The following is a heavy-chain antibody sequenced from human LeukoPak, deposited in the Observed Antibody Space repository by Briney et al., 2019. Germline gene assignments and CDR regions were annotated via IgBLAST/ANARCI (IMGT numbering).Heavy chain of an antibody. CDR3: ARGLWFGLYGMDV. J-gene: IGHJ6*02. CDR2: ISSNGGST. Sequence: PGGSQRLSCAASGFTFSSYAMHWVRQAPGKGLEYVSAISSNGGSTYYANSVKGRFTISRDNSKNTLYLQMGSLRAEDMAVYYCARGLWFGLYGMDVWGQGTTVTVSS. D-gene: IGHD3-10*01. CDR1: GFTFSSYA. V-gene: IGHV3-64*01.